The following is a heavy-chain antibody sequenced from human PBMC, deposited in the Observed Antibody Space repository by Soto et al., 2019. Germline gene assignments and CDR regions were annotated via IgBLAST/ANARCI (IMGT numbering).Heavy chain of an antibody. CDR3: ATRDSSRFY. D-gene: IGHD6-13*01. V-gene: IGHV4-4*02. J-gene: IGHJ4*02. CDR2: SHQSGNS. Sequence: QVQLQESGPGLVKPSGTLSLTCAVSGVSISSHDWWTWVRQPPGKGLERIGESHQSGNSNYNSSLESRVTKSVNKSKTQFSMKLTSVTVPDTAGYYCATRDSSRFYWGQGTLVTVSS. CDR1: GVSISSHDW.